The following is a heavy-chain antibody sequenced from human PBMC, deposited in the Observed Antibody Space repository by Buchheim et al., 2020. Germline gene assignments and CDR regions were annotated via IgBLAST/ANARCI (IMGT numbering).Heavy chain of an antibody. V-gene: IGHV1-69*01. CDR3: ARVPSAARTTCYYFGMDV. D-gene: IGHD2/OR15-2a*01. Sequence: QVQLVQSGAEVKKPGSSVKVSCKASGGTFSSYAISWVRQAPGQGLEWMGGIIPIFGTANYAQKFQGRVQITADESTRPAYMELSSLRSEDTAVYYCARVPSAARTTCYYFGMDVWGQGTT. CDR1: GGTFSSYA. J-gene: IGHJ6*02. CDR2: IIPIFGTA.